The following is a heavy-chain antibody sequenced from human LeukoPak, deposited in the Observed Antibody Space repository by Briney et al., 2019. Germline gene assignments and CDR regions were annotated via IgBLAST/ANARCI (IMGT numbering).Heavy chain of an antibody. CDR2: IIPIFGTA. J-gene: IGHJ6*03. CDR3: ARDHHQWLAPELHYYYYYMDV. D-gene: IGHD6-19*01. CDR1: GATFSDYA. V-gene: IGHV1-69*06. Sequence: ASVKVSCKASGATFSDYALSWVRQAPGQGLEWMGGIIPIFGTANYAQKFQGRVTITADKSTSTAYMELSSLRSEDTAVYYCARDHHQWLAPELHYYYYYMDVWGKGTTVTISS.